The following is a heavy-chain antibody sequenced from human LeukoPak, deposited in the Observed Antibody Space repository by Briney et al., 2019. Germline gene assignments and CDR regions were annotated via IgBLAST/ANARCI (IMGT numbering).Heavy chain of an antibody. CDR1: GYTFTSYG. Sequence: ASVKVSCKASGYTFTSYGISWVRQAPGQGLEWMGWISAYNGNTNYAQKLQGRVAMTTDTSTSTAYMELRSLRSDDTAVYYCARDGNRWAIPGVNDPWGQGTLVTVSS. CDR2: ISAYNGNT. V-gene: IGHV1-18*01. D-gene: IGHD1-1*01. J-gene: IGHJ5*02. CDR3: ARDGNRWAIPGVNDP.